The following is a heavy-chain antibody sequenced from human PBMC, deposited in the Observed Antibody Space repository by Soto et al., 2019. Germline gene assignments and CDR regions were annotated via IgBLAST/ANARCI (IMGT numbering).Heavy chain of an antibody. Sequence: EVQLVESGGGLVQPGGSLRLSCAASGFTFSDHWIHWVRQGPGEGLVWVSRIKGDGSITNYADSVKGRFTISRDNAKNTVYLQINSLRVEDTALYYCVRGLRGAYGMDVWGQGTTVTVSS. CDR2: IKGDGSIT. CDR3: VRGLRGAYGMDV. J-gene: IGHJ6*02. V-gene: IGHV3-74*01. CDR1: GFTFSDHW. D-gene: IGHD2-21*01.